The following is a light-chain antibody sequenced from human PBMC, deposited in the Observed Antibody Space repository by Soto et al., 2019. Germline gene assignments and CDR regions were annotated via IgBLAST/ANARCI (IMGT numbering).Light chain of an antibody. CDR1: QGISSY. CDR2: AAS. CDR3: QQRSNWLT. Sequence: AIRMTQSPSSFSASRGDRVTITFRASQGISSYLAWYQQKPGKAPKLLIYAASTLQSGVPSRFSGSGSGTDFTLTISSLEPEDFAVYYCQQRSNWLTFGGGTKVDIK. J-gene: IGKJ4*01. V-gene: IGKV1-8*01.